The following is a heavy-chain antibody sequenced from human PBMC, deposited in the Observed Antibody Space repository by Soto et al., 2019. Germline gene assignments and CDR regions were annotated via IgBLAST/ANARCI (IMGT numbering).Heavy chain of an antibody. J-gene: IGHJ3*02. V-gene: IGHV1-69*06. CDR1: GGTFSSYA. CDR3: ARGFRSVFSTSNLADAFDI. CDR2: IIPIFGTA. Sequence: SVKVSCKASGGTFSSYAISWVRQAPGQGLEWMGGIIPIFGTANYAQKFQGRVTITADKSTSTAYMELSSLRSEDTAVYYCARGFRSVFSTSNLADAFDIWGQGTMVTVSS.